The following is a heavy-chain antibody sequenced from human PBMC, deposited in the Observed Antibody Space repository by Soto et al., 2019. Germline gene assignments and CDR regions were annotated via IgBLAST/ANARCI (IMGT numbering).Heavy chain of an antibody. J-gene: IGHJ5*02. D-gene: IGHD2-15*01. CDR3: AKPPLRLGYCSGGSCYSLWFDP. CDR1: GFTFSSYA. CDR2: ISGSGGST. Sequence: GSLRLSCAASGFTFSSYAMSWVRQAPGKGLEWVSAISGSGGSTYYADSVKGRFTISRDNSKNTLYLQMNSLRAEDTAVYYCAKPPLRLGYCSGGSCYSLWFDPWGQGTLVTVSS. V-gene: IGHV3-23*01.